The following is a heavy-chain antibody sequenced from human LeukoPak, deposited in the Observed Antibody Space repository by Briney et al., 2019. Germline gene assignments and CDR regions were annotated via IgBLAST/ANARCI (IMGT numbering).Heavy chain of an antibody. CDR2: INHFGTT. CDR3: ARDFNYMDV. Sequence: SETLSLTCAVFGGSLNDTYWGWIRQPPGQGLEWIGEINHFGTTKYNPSLKSRVTISIDASKKQFSRKLKSVTAANTALYYCARDFNYMDVWGKGTTVTV. V-gene: IGHV4-34*01. D-gene: IGHD2/OR15-2a*01. CDR1: GGSLNDTY. J-gene: IGHJ6*03.